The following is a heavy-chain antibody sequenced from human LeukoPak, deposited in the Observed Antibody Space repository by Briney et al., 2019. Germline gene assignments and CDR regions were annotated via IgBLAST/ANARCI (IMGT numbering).Heavy chain of an antibody. CDR3: ARGGSYPGC. Sequence: GGSLRLSCAASGFTFSNYWMSWVRQAPGKGLEWVAKIKQDGSEEYYVDSVKGRFTISRDNAKNSLFLQMNSLRVEDTAIYYCARGGSYPGCWGQGTLVTISS. CDR1: GFTFSNYW. J-gene: IGHJ4*02. CDR2: IKQDGSEE. V-gene: IGHV3-7*03. D-gene: IGHD1-26*01.